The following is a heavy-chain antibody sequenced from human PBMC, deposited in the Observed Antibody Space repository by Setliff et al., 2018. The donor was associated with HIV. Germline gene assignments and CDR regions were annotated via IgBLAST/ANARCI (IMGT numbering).Heavy chain of an antibody. CDR3: ARDGVSIVVVPAAIHYYYYMDV. J-gene: IGHJ6*03. CDR1: NSANTSRDS. Sequence: SETLSLTCAVSNSANTSRDSWGWIRQPAGKGLEWIGHIYTSGSTNHNPSLKSRVTISVDTSKNQFSLKLSSVTAADTAVYYCARDGVSIVVVPAAIHYYYYMDVWGKGTTVTVSS. V-gene: IGHV4-61*09. CDR2: IYTSGST. D-gene: IGHD2-2*02.